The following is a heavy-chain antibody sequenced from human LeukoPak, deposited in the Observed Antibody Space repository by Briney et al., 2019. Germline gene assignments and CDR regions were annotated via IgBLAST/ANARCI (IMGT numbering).Heavy chain of an antibody. V-gene: IGHV4-31*03. J-gene: IGHJ5*02. D-gene: IGHD3-10*01. CDR3: ARSWSRDWFDP. CDR2: IYYSGST. CDR1: GGSISSGGYS. Sequence: SETLPLTCTVSGGSISSGGYSWSWIRQHPGKGLEWIGYIYYSGSTYYNPSLKSRVTISVDTSKNQFSLKLSSVTAADTAVYYCARSWSRDWFDPWGQGTLVTVSS.